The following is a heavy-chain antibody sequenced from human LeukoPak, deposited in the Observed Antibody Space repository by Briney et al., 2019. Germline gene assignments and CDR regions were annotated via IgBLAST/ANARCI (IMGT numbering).Heavy chain of an antibody. CDR3: ARDLTWPRIAVAGRDY. Sequence: ASVKVSRKASGYTFINYDINRVRQATGQGLEWMGWMNPNSGNTDYAQRFQGRVTMTRNTSTTTAYMKLSSLTSEDTAVYYCARDLTWPRIAVAGRDYWGQGTLVTVSS. D-gene: IGHD6-19*01. CDR2: MNPNSGNT. CDR1: GYTFINYD. V-gene: IGHV1-8*01. J-gene: IGHJ4*02.